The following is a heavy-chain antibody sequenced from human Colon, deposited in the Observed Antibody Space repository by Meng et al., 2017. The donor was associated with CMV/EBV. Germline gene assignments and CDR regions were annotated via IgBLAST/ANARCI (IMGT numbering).Heavy chain of an antibody. CDR2: ISYDGTTK. D-gene: IGHD6-19*01. V-gene: IGHV3-30-3*01. J-gene: IGHJ4*02. CDR3: ARENIPVAGTSFAY. Sequence: GGSLRLSCAASGFNFNYHTIHWVRQAPGKGLEWVSLISYDGTTKYYADSVKGRFTISRDNSENTAYLQMDGLRRDDTATYYCARENIPVAGTSFAYWGPGARVTVSS. CDR1: GFNFNYHT.